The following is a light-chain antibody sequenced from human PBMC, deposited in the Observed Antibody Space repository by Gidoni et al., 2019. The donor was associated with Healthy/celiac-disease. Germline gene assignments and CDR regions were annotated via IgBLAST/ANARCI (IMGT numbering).Light chain of an antibody. V-gene: IGLV2-14*01. CDR1: SSDVGGYNY. CDR3: SSYTSSSTRV. CDR2: EVS. Sequence: QSALTQPASVSGSPGQSITISCTGTSSDVGGYNYVSWYQQHPGKAPKLMIYEVSTRPSGVSNRFSGSKSGNTASLTISGLQAEDEADYYCSSYTSSSTRVFGGRTKLTVL. J-gene: IGLJ3*02.